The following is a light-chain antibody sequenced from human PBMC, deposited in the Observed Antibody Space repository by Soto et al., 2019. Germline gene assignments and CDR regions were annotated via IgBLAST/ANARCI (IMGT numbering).Light chain of an antibody. J-gene: IGKJ4*01. Sequence: DIQITQCPSTRSGCVGDRVTITCRASQTISSWLAWYQQKPGKAPKLLIYKASTLKTGVPSRFSGSGSGSAFSLTITSLQPEDFATYYCQQSYSTPLTFGGGTKVDI. CDR1: QTISSW. CDR2: KAS. CDR3: QQSYSTPLT. V-gene: IGKV1-5*03.